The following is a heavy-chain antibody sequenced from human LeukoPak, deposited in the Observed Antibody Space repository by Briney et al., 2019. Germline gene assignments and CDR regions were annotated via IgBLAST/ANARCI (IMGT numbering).Heavy chain of an antibody. CDR1: GYTFTGYY. J-gene: IGHJ6*02. CDR2: INPNSRGT. D-gene: IGHD3-16*01. V-gene: IGHV1-2*02. CDR3: ARKMTWGRMDV. Sequence: GASVKVSCKASGYTFTGYYMHWVRQAPGQGLEWMGWINPNSRGTNYAQKFQGRVTMTRDTSISTAYMELSRLRSDDTAVYYCARKMTWGRMDVWGQGTTVTVSS.